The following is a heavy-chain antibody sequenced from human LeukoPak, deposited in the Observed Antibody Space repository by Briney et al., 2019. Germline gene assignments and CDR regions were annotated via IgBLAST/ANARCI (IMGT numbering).Heavy chain of an antibody. J-gene: IGHJ6*02. CDR2: TYSGGST. V-gene: IGHV3-53*01. CDR3: ARGGTLYYYDSSGYRYGMDV. Sequence: GGSLRLSCAASGFIVSSNYMSWVRQAPGKGLEWVSATYSGGSTYYAHSVKGRFTVSRDNSKNTLYLQMNSLRAEDTAVYYCARGGTLYYYDSSGYRYGMDVWGQGTTVTVSS. CDR1: GFIVSSNY. D-gene: IGHD3-22*01.